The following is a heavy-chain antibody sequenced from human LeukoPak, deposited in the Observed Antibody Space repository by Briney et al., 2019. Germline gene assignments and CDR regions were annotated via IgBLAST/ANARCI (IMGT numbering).Heavy chain of an antibody. V-gene: IGHV4-38-2*02. D-gene: IGHD2-15*01. J-gene: IGHJ1*01. CDR2: MYHSGST. CDR1: GGSISSGYY. CDR3: AREVVVVDRYFQH. Sequence: SETLSLTCTVSGGSISSGYYWGWIRQPPGKGLEWIGSMYHSGSTYYNPSLKSRVTISVDTSKNQFSLKLSSVTAADTAVYYCAREVVVVDRYFQHWGQGSLVTVSS.